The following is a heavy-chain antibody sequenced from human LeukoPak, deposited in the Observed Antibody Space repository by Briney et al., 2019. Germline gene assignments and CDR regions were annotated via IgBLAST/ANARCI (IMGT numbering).Heavy chain of an antibody. CDR3: TRRYCSSTSCAFDP. Sequence: QPGGSLKLSCAASGFTFSGSAMHWVRQASGKGLEWVGRIRSKANSYATAYAASVKGRFTISRDDSKNTAYLQMNSLKTEDTAVYYCTRRYCSSTSCAFDPWGQGTLVTVSS. V-gene: IGHV3-73*01. J-gene: IGHJ5*02. CDR1: GFTFSGSA. CDR2: IRSKANSYAT. D-gene: IGHD2-2*01.